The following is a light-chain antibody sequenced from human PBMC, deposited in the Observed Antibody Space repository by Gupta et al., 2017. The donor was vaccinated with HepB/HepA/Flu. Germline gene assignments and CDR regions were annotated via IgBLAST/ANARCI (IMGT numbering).Light chain of an antibody. CDR3: RQDLQTPGT. Sequence: DIVMTQSPLSLPVTPGEPASTSCRSTESLLHSNGYTYLDWYLQKPGQSPQLLIYLGSNRASGVPDRFSGSGSGTDFTLNISRVEAEDVGVYYCRQDLQTPGTFGQGTKVEI. CDR2: LGS. J-gene: IGKJ2*02. CDR1: ESLLHSNGYTY. V-gene: IGKV2-28*01.